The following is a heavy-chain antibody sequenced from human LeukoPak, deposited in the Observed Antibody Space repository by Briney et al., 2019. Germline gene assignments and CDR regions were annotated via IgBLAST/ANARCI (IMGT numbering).Heavy chain of an antibody. CDR1: GFTFDDYA. D-gene: IGHD3-16*02. Sequence: PGGSLRLSCAASGFTFDDYAMHWVRQAPGKGLEWVSGISWNSGSIGYADSVKGRFTISRDNAKNSLYLQMNSLRAEDMALYYCANGLRVWGCYRPDAFDIGGQGTMVTVSS. V-gene: IGHV3-9*03. CDR2: ISWNSGSI. J-gene: IGHJ3*02. CDR3: ANGLRVWGCYRPDAFDI.